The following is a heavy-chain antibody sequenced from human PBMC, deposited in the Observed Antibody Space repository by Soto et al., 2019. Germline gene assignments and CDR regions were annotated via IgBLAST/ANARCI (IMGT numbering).Heavy chain of an antibody. D-gene: IGHD6-19*01. V-gene: IGHV1-8*01. Sequence: QVQLVQSGAEVKKPGASVKVSCKASGYTFTSYDINWVRQATGQGLEWMGWMNPNSGNTGYAQKFQGRVTMTRNTSISTDYMELSSLRSEDTAVYYCAREYSSGWYYYYYGMDVWGQGTTVTVSS. CDR1: GYTFTSYD. J-gene: IGHJ6*02. CDR2: MNPNSGNT. CDR3: AREYSSGWYYYYYGMDV.